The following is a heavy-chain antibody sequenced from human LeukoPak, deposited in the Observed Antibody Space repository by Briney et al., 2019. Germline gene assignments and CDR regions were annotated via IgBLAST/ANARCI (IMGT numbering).Heavy chain of an antibody. Sequence: GGSLRLSCFPSGFTLSSDAMRWVRQAPGKGLEYVSAISSNGGITYYANSVKGRFTISRDNSKNTLYLQMGSLRAEDMAVYYCARAGSGLYSMYARGQRATVTVSS. D-gene: IGHD6-19*01. CDR2: ISSNGGIT. V-gene: IGHV3-64*01. J-gene: IGHJ6*02. CDR1: GFTLSSDA. CDR3: ARAGSGLYSMYA.